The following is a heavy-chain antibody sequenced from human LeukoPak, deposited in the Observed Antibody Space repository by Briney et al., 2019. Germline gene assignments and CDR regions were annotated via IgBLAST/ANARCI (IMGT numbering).Heavy chain of an antibody. CDR3: ARDADYGGSPDAFDI. CDR2: IYSGGTT. Sequence: GGSLRLSCAASGFTVSSNYMSWVRQAPGKGLNWVSIIYSGGTTYYADSVKGRFTISRDNSKNTLYLQMNSLRAEDTAVYYCARDADYGGSPDAFDIWGRGTIVTVSS. V-gene: IGHV3-53*01. D-gene: IGHD4-23*01. J-gene: IGHJ3*02. CDR1: GFTVSSNY.